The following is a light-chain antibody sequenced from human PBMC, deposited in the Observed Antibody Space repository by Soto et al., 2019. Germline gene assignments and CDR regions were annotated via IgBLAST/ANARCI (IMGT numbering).Light chain of an antibody. CDR3: QQANSLPLT. CDR1: QSIGRT. J-gene: IGKJ4*01. CDR2: TAS. Sequence: DIQMTQSPSSLSASGGDIFTITCRASQSIGRTLNWYQQKPGKAPNLLIYTASTLQSGVPSRFSGSGSGTDFTLTISSLQPEDFATYYCQQANSLPLTFGGGTKVDIK. V-gene: IGKV1-39*01.